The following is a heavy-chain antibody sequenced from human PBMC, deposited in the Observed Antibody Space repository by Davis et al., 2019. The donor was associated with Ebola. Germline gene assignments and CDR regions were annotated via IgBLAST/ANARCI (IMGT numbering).Heavy chain of an antibody. Sequence: ASVKVSCKASGYTFNNFGLSWLRQAPGQGLQWMGSVSPYFGDSKYAEKFQGRVTMTTDTATNTAYMELRSLRSDDPATYYCARDFRIAARPVPGYWGQGTLVTVSS. CDR2: VSPYFGDS. D-gene: IGHD6-6*01. V-gene: IGHV1-18*01. CDR1: GYTFNNFG. J-gene: IGHJ4*02. CDR3: ARDFRIAARPVPGY.